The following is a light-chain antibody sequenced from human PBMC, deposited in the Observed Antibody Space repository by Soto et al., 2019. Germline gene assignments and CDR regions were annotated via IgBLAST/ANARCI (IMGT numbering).Light chain of an antibody. J-gene: IGKJ5*01. Sequence: ENVLTQSPGTLSLSPWERATLSCRASQVTSRYLSWYQQRPGQAPRLLIYGASSRATGIPDRFSGSGSGTDFTLTISRLEPEDFALYYCQQYSTSPISFGQGTRLEIK. V-gene: IGKV3-20*01. CDR1: QVTSRY. CDR2: GAS. CDR3: QQYSTSPIS.